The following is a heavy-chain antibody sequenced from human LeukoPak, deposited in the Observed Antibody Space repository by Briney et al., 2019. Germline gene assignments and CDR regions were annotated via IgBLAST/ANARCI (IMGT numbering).Heavy chain of an antibody. D-gene: IGHD5-12*01. J-gene: IGHJ4*02. Sequence: PGRSLSLSCTNSGYTFGHYGTNWFRQAPGKGLVWVGFIRSKAYGGTAEYAASVKGRFTISRDDSKTIAYLQMNSLNSEDTAVYDCWHEYSGYANYVYDWGQATLVTVSS. CDR3: WHEYSGYANYVYD. V-gene: IGHV3-49*03. CDR2: IRSKAYGGTA. CDR1: GYTFGHYG.